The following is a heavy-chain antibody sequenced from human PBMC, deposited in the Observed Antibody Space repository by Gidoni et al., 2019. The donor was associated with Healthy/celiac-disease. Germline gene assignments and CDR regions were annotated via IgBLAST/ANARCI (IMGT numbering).Heavy chain of an antibody. J-gene: IGHJ6*01. Sequence: QVQLVESGVGVVQPGRSLRLSCAASGFTFSSYGMHWVRQAPGKGLEWVEVIPYDGSNKYYADSVKGRFTISRENSKNTLYLQMNSMRAEDTAVYYCAKDAGDYVFRSRYYYYYGMDVWGQGTTVTVSS. CDR2: IPYDGSNK. V-gene: IGHV3-30*18. CDR3: AKDAGDYVFRSRYYYYYGMDV. D-gene: IGHD4-17*01. CDR1: GFTFSSYG.